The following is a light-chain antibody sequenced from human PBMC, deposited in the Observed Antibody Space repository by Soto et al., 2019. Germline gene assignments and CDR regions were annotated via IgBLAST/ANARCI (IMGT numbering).Light chain of an antibody. J-gene: IGKJ1*01. CDR2: RTS. Sequence: EIVLTQSPGTLSLSPGERATLSCRASQSVSSSYLAWYQQKPGQAPRLLIYRTSNRATGIPDRFSGSGSGTDFTLTISRLEPEDFAFYYCQIYNTSPWTFGQGTRVEVK. CDR1: QSVSSSY. CDR3: QIYNTSPWT. V-gene: IGKV3-20*01.